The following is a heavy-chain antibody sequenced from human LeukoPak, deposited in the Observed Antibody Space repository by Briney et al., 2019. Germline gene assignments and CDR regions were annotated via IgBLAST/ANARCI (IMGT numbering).Heavy chain of an antibody. Sequence: GGSLRLSCAASGFTFSSYSMNWARQAPGKGLEWVSYISSSSSTVYYADSLKGRFTISRDNAKNSLYLQMNSLRDEDTAVYYCARAQTYYGSGSYLYWGQGTLVTVSS. J-gene: IGHJ4*02. CDR3: ARAQTYYGSGSYLY. V-gene: IGHV3-48*02. CDR1: GFTFSSYS. CDR2: ISSSSSTV. D-gene: IGHD3-10*01.